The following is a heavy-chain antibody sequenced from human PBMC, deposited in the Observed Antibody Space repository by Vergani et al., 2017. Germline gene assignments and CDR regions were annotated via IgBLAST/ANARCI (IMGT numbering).Heavy chain of an antibody. J-gene: IGHJ2*01. Sequence: EVQLLESGGGLVQPGGSLRLSCAASGFTFSSYAMSWVRQAPGKGLEWVSGISGSGGSTYYADSVKGRSTISRDNSKNTLYLQMNSLRAEDTAVYYCAKGPTVTTAGDYWYFELWGRGTLVTGSS. CDR1: GFTFSSYA. V-gene: IGHV3-23*01. CDR2: ISGSGGST. CDR3: AKGPTVTTAGDYWYFEL. D-gene: IGHD4-17*01.